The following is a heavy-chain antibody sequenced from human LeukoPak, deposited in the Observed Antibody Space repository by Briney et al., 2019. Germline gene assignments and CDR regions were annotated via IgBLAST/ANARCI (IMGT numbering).Heavy chain of an antibody. V-gene: IGHV4-59*01. CDR3: AGDAEGGAFDI. J-gene: IGHJ3*02. D-gene: IGHD3-16*01. CDR2: IYYSGST. Sequence: SETLSLTCTVSGGSISSYYWSWIRQPPGKGLEWIGYIYYSGSTNYNPSLKSRVTISVDTSKNQFSLKLSSVTAADTAVYYCAGDAEGGAFDIWGQGTMVTVSS. CDR1: GGSISSYY.